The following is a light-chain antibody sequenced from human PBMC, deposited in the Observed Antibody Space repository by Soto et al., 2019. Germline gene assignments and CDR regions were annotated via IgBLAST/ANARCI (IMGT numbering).Light chain of an antibody. CDR2: GAS. CDR3: QQYNNWPPRDA. V-gene: IGKV3-15*01. J-gene: IGKJ1*01. CDR1: QSVSSN. Sequence: EIVMTQSPATLSVSPGERATLSCRASQSVSSNLAWYQQKPGQAPRLLIYGASTRATGIPARFSVSGFGTEFTLTISSLQSEDFAFYYWQQYNNWPPRDAFGQGTKVEIK.